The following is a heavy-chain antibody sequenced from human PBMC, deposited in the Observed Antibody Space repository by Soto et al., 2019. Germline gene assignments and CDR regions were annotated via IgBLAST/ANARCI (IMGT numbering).Heavy chain of an antibody. D-gene: IGHD3-22*01. CDR1: GGTFSSYA. Sequence: GASVKVSCKASGGTFSSYAISWVRQAPGQGLEWMGGIIPIFGTANYAQKFQGRVTITADESTRTAYMELSSLRSEDTAVHYCARGAYYDSSAYSYKWFGPRGQGTLVAVSS. J-gene: IGHJ5*02. CDR2: IIPIFGTA. V-gene: IGHV1-69*13. CDR3: ARGAYYDSSAYSYKWFGP.